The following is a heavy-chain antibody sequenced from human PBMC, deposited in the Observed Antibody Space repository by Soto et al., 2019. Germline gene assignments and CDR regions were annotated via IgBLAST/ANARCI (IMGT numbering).Heavy chain of an antibody. CDR2: IYYSGST. Sequence: PSETLSLTCTVSGGSISSGGYYWSWIRQHPGKGLEWIGYIYYSGSTYYNPSLKSRVTISVDTSKNQFSLKLSSVTAADTAVYYCARDDSNQDYEYYYYGMDVWGQGTTVTVSS. CDR3: ARDDSNQDYEYYYYGMDV. CDR1: GGSISSGGYY. D-gene: IGHD4-4*01. V-gene: IGHV4-30-4*08. J-gene: IGHJ6*02.